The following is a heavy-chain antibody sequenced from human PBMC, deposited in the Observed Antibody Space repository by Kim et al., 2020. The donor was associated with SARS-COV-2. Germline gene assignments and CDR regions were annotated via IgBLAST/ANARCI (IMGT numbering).Heavy chain of an antibody. V-gene: IGHV4-4*02. D-gene: IGHD1-1*01. J-gene: IGHJ6*02. Sequence: SETLSLTCAVSGGSISSSNWWSWVRQPPGKGLEWIGEIYHSGSTNYNPSLKSRVTISVDKSKNQFSLKLSSVTAADTAVYYCASSKKQLERPPYYYYGMDVWGQGTTVTVSS. CDR3: ASSKKQLERPPYYYYGMDV. CDR2: IYHSGST. CDR1: GGSISSSNW.